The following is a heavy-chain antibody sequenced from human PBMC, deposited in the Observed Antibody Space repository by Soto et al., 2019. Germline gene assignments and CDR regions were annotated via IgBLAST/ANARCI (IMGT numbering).Heavy chain of an antibody. D-gene: IGHD2-15*01. CDR3: ARSGGSWTINYFDY. J-gene: IGHJ4*02. CDR1: GGSSSGGGDY. CDR2: IYYSGST. Sequence: SETLCLSCTVAGGSSSGGGDYWSWIRQHPGKGLEWIGYIYYSGSTYYNPSLKSRVTISVDTSKNQFSLKLSSVTAADTAVYYCARSGGSWTINYFDYWGQGTLVTVSS. V-gene: IGHV4-31*03.